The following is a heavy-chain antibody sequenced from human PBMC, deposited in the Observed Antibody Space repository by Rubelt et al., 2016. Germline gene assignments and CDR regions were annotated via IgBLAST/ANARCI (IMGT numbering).Heavy chain of an antibody. CDR2: LNHSGRT. CDR3: ARVSGWYRAPGQDFDY. D-gene: IGHD6-19*01. J-gene: IGHJ4*02. CDR1: GGSFSGYY. Sequence: QVQLQQWGAGLLKPSETLSLTCAVYGGSFSGYYCSWIRQPPGKGLEWIGELNHSGRTNYNPSLKSRVTISVDTATNQCALKLSAVTAADTAVYYCARVSGWYRAPGQDFDYWGQGTLVTVSS. V-gene: IGHV4-34*01.